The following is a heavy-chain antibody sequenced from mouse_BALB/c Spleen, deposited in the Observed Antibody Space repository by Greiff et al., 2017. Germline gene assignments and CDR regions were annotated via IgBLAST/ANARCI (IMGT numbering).Heavy chain of an antibody. CDR3: ARNGGTYYFDY. D-gene: IGHD3-3*01. V-gene: IGHV1-69*01. J-gene: IGHJ2*01. CDR2: IDTSDSYT. Sequence: VQLQQPGAELVMPGASVKMSCKASGYTFTDYWMHWVKQRPGQGLEWIGAIDTSDSYTSYNQKFKGKATLTVDESSSTAYMRLSSLTSEDSAVYYCARNGGTYYFDYWGQGTTLTVSS. CDR1: GYTFTDYW.